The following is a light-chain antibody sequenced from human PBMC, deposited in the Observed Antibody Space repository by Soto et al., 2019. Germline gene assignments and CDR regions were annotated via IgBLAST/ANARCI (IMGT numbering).Light chain of an antibody. J-gene: IGLJ1*01. V-gene: IGLV2-14*01. CDR2: DVS. CDR3: ASYTTRSPYV. CDR1: SSVVGGYSY. Sequence: QSALTQTASVSGSPGQSIAISCTGTSSVVGGYSYVSWYQQQPGKAPKLVISDVSNRPSGVSDRFSGSKSGNTASLTISGLQTEDEADYYCASYTTRSPYVFGTGTKVTVL.